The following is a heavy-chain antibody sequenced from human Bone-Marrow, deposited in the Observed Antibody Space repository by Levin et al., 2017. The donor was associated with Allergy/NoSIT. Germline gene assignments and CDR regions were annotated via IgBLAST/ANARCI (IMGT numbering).Heavy chain of an antibody. J-gene: IGHJ4*02. CDR3: ARNVPVTDLGY. CDR2: IYSAGES. V-gene: IGHV3-53*01. D-gene: IGHD1-14*01. Sequence: ALRLSCAASGVTVSNNYMAWVRQAPGRGLEWVSLIYSAGESRYADSVRGRFTISRDSATNTVYLEMKSLRAEDTAIYYCARNVPVTDLGYWGRGTLVTVSS. CDR1: GVTVSNNY.